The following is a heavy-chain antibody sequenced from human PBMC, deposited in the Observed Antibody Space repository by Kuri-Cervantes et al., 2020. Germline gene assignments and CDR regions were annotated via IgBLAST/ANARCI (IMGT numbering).Heavy chain of an antibody. Sequence: LSLTCAASGFTFSSYSMNWVRQAPGKGLEWVAVISYDGSNKYYADSVKGRFTISRDNSKSTLYLQMNSLRAEDTAVYYCARDGDSSGYWPYYYYGMDVWGQGTTVTVSS. D-gene: IGHD3-22*01. CDR2: ISYDGSNK. CDR3: ARDGDSSGYWPYYYYGMDV. J-gene: IGHJ6*02. CDR1: GFTFSSYS. V-gene: IGHV3-30*03.